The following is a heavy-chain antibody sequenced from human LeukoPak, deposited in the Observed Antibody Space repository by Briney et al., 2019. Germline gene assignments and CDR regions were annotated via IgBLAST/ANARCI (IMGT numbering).Heavy chain of an antibody. Sequence: PGGSLRLSCAASGFTFSDYYMSWIRQAPGKGLEWVSYISSSGSTIYYADSVKGRFTISRDSAKNSLYLQMNSLRAEDTAVYYCARGGRGFVVVPAALGSPENPYCSGGSCYPDLWGQGTLVTVSS. CDR1: GFTFSDYY. CDR3: ARGGRGFVVVPAALGSPENPYCSGGSCYPDL. D-gene: IGHD2-15*01. J-gene: IGHJ4*02. V-gene: IGHV3-11*01. CDR2: ISSSGSTI.